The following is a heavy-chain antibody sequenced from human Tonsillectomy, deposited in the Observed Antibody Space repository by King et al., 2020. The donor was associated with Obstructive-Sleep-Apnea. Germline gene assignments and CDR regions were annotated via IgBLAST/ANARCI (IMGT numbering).Heavy chain of an antibody. CDR1: GGSISDGDYY. CDR3: AGDGEGFCRGGTCLKLVF. J-gene: IGHJ4*02. V-gene: IGHV4-31*03. D-gene: IGHD2-15*01. Sequence: QLQESGPGLVKPSQTLSLTCTVSGGSISDGDYYWGWIRQHPGKGLEWIGNIFNGGKTYYNPSLRSRLRISIDTSKNQFSLNLSSVTAADTAVYYCAGDGEGFCRGGTCLKLVFWGQGTLVTVSS. CDR2: IFNGGKT.